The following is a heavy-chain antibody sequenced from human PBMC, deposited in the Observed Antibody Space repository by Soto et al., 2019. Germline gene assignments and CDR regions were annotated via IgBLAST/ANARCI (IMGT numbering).Heavy chain of an antibody. D-gene: IGHD3-16*02. J-gene: IGHJ3*02. CDR3: ARVHYVWGSYRSELGAFDI. V-gene: IGHV1-69*06. Sequence: PGASVKVSCKASGGTFSSYALSWVRQAPGQGLEWMGGIIPSFGTANYAQKFQGRVTITADKSTSTAYMELSSLRSEDTAVYYCARVHYVWGSYRSELGAFDIWGQGTMVTVSS. CDR2: IIPSFGTA. CDR1: GGTFSSYA.